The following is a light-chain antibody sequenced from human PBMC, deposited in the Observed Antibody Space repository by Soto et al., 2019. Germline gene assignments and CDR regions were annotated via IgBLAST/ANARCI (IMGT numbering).Light chain of an antibody. V-gene: IGKV1-5*03. CDR1: QSISGW. Sequence: DIQMTQSPSTLSASVGDRVTITCRASQSISGWLAWYQQKPGKAPKLLIYKASSLERGVPLRFSGSGSGTEFTLTISSLQSEDFAVYYCQQYNNWPPITFGQGTRLEIK. J-gene: IGKJ5*01. CDR2: KAS. CDR3: QQYNNWPPIT.